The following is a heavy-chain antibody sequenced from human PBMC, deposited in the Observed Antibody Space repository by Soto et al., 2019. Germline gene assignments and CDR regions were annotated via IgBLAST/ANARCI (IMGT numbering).Heavy chain of an antibody. V-gene: IGHV4-39*01. CDR2: IYYSGST. Sequence: TSETLSLTCTVSGGSISSSSYYWGWIRQPPGKGLEWIGSIYYSGSTYYKPSLKNQVTISVDTSKKQFSLKLSSVTAADTAVYYCASDIAVAGTDDYWGQGTLVTVSS. CDR3: ASDIAVAGTDDY. D-gene: IGHD6-19*01. CDR1: GGSISSSSYY. J-gene: IGHJ4*02.